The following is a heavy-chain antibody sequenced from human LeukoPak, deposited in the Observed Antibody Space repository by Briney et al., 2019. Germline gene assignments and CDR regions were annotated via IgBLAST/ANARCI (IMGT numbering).Heavy chain of an antibody. D-gene: IGHD4-17*01. Sequence: SPGGSLRLSCAASGFTFSNTWMNWVRQAPGKGLEWVGRIKRIIDGGTTDYAAPVKGRFTVSRDDSINTLYLQMSSLKTEDTALYYCAAQGGSGDLRYWGQGTLVTVSS. CDR2: IKRIIDGGTT. CDR3: AAQGGSGDLRY. J-gene: IGHJ4*02. CDR1: GFTFSNTW. V-gene: IGHV3-15*01.